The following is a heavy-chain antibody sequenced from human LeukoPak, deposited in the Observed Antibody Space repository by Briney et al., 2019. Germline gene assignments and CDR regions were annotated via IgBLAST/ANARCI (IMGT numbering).Heavy chain of an antibody. CDR2: IRSKANNYAT. CDR1: GFTFSGSA. J-gene: IGHJ6*02. D-gene: IGHD3-16*01. V-gene: IGHV3-73*01. CDR3: ARGGGLDV. Sequence: GGSLRLSCAASGFTFSGSAMHWVRQASGKGLEWVGRIRSKANNYATAYAASVKGRFTISREDSKNTAYLQMNSLKTEDTAVYFCARGGGLDVWGQGATVTVSS.